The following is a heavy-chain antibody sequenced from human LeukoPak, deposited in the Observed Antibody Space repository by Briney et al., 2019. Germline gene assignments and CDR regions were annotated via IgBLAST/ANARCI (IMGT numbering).Heavy chain of an antibody. CDR2: INPNSGGT. D-gene: IGHD3-9*01. V-gene: IGHV1-2*06. CDR1: GYTFTGYY. CDR3: ERVSTYDILTGYYIRSHAFDI. Sequence: ASVKVSCKASGYTFTGYYMHWVRQAPGQGLEWMGRINPNSGGTNYAQKFQGRVTMTRDTSISTAYMELSRLRSDDTAVYYCERVSTYDILTGYYIRSHAFDIWGQGTMVTVSS. J-gene: IGHJ3*02.